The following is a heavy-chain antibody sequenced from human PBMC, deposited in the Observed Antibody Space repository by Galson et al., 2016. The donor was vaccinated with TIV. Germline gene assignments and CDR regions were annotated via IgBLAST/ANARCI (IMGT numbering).Heavy chain of an antibody. D-gene: IGHD3-22*01. CDR2: FDPEAGRT. J-gene: IGHJ4*02. Sequence: SVKVSCKVSGYTLSEIAMHWVRQAPGEGLEWVGGFDPEAGRTIYAQKFHGRVTVTEGTATDTAYMELNNLRSDDTAVYCCTTVAWFPGLSLDSWGQGTLVIVSS. CDR1: GYTLSEIA. V-gene: IGHV1-24*01. CDR3: TTVAWFPGLSLDS.